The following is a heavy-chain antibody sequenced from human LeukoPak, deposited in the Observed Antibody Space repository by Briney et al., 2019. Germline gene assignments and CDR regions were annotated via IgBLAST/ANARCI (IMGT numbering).Heavy chain of an antibody. CDR2: ISAYLGNT. V-gene: IGHV1-18*04. CDR3: ARDHGRRSAGYYYGMDV. D-gene: IGHD2-15*01. Sequence: GASVKVSCKASGYTFNSYGISRVRQAPGHGLEWTGWISAYLGNTNYAQKLQGRVTMTTDTSTSTAYMDLRSLRSDDTGVYYCARDHGRRSAGYYYGMDVWGKGTTVTVSS. J-gene: IGHJ6*04. CDR1: GYTFNSYG.